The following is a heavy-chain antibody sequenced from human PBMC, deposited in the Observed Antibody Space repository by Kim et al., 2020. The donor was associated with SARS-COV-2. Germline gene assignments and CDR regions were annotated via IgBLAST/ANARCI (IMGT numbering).Heavy chain of an antibody. CDR1: GGSISSGSYY. Sequence: SETLSLTCTVSGGSISSGSYYWSWIRQPAGKGLEWIGRIYTSGSTNYNPSLKSRVTISVDTSKNQFSLKLSSVTAADTAVYYCARDIVVVPAAINCFDPWGQGTLVTVSS. J-gene: IGHJ5*02. V-gene: IGHV4-61*02. CDR2: IYTSGST. D-gene: IGHD2-2*01. CDR3: ARDIVVVPAAINCFDP.